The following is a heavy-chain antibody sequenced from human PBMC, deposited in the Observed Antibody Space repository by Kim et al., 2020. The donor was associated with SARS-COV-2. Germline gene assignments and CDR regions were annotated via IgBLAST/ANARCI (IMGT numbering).Heavy chain of an antibody. Sequence: GGSLRLSCAASGFTFSNYWMTWVRQAPGKGLEWVANIKEEGSEKYYMDSVKGRFTISRDNAKNSLYLQLNSLRAEDTAVYYCAREMKGCSDRSCYDHYLGYWGQGTLVTVSS. CDR2: IKEEGSEK. CDR3: AREMKGCSDRSCYDHYLGY. CDR1: GFTFSNYW. V-gene: IGHV3-7*03. D-gene: IGHD2-15*01. J-gene: IGHJ4*02.